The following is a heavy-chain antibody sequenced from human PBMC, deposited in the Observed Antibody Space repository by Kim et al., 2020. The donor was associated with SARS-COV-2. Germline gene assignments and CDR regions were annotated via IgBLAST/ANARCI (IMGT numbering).Heavy chain of an antibody. CDR2: ISSSGSTI. V-gene: IGHV3-11*04. CDR3: ARAAYCGGDCYWYFDY. D-gene: IGHD2-21*02. CDR1: GFTFSDYY. J-gene: IGHJ4*02. Sequence: GGSLRLSCAASGFTFSDYYMSWIRQAPGKGLEWVSYISSSGSTIYYADSVKGRFTISRDNAKNSLYLQMNSLRAEDTAVYYCARAAYCGGDCYWYFDYWGQGTLVTVSS.